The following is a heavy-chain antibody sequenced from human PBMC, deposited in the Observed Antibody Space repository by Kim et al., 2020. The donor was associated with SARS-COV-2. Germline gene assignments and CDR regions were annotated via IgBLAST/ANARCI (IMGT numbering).Heavy chain of an antibody. CDR3: AKRESSGWSRLDH. J-gene: IGHJ4*01. Sequence: GGSLRLSCEVSGFTFLNHDMNWVRQAPGRGLEWVSGISGSGVGTYYADPVKGRFTISKDFSKNMLYMQMHDVRVEDTAMYYCAKRESSGWSRLDHWGHGTLVPVS. D-gene: IGHD6-13*01. CDR2: ISGSGVGT. CDR1: GFTFLNHD. V-gene: IGHV3-23*01.